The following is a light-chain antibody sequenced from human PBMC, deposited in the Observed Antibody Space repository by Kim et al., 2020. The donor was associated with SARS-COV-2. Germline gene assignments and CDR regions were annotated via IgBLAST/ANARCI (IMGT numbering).Light chain of an antibody. J-gene: IGKJ1*01. CDR3: QQYDNYST. CDR1: QSISSW. CDR2: DAS. V-gene: IGKV1-5*01. Sequence: GDRVTITCRASQSISSWLTWYQQKPGEAPKLLIYDASTLESGVPSRFSGSGSGTEFTLTISSLQPDDFATYYCQQYDNYSTFGQGTKV.